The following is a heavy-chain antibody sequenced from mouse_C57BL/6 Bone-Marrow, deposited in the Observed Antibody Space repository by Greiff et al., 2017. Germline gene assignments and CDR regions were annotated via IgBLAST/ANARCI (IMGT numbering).Heavy chain of an antibody. Sequence: EVQLQQSGAELVRPGSSVKMSCKTSGYTFTSYGINWVKQRPGQGLEWIGFIYIGNGYTEYNEKFKGQATLTSDTSSSTAYMQLSSLTSEDSAIDYCARENYGNYGSMDYWGQGTTLTVSS. CDR1: GYTFTSYG. CDR2: IYIGNGYT. J-gene: IGHJ4*01. V-gene: IGHV1-58*01. CDR3: ARENYGNYGSMDY. D-gene: IGHD2-1*01.